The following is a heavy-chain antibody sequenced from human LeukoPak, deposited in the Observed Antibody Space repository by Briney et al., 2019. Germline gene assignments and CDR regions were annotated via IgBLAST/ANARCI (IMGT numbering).Heavy chain of an antibody. CDR2: ITGSGGST. Sequence: PGGTLRLSCAASGFTFSNYGLSWVRQAPGKGLEWVSGITGSGGSTYYADSVKGRFTISRDNSKNTLYLQMNSLRAEDTAIYYCAKDPRTGAVSGIFYFDYWGQGTLLTVSS. CDR3: AKDPRTGAVSGIFYFDY. D-gene: IGHD6-19*01. CDR1: GFTFSNYG. J-gene: IGHJ4*02. V-gene: IGHV3-23*01.